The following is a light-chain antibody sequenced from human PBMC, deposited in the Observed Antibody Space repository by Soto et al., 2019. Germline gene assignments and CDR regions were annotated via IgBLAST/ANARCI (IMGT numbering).Light chain of an antibody. V-gene: IGKV3-15*01. J-gene: IGKJ2*01. CDR3: QQYHNWPPYT. Sequence: EIVMTQSPATLSVSPGERATLSCRASQTVSTNLGWYQQKPGQAPRLLIYAASTRATGIPARFSGSGSGTDFTLTISSLQSKDSAVYYCQQYHNWPPYTFGQGTKLEIK. CDR1: QTVSTN. CDR2: AAS.